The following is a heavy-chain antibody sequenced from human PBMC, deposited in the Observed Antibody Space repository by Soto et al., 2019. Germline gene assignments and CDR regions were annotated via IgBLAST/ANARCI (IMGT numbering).Heavy chain of an antibody. CDR1: GGTFSTYS. Sequence: QVQLVQSGAEVKKPGSSVNVSCKDSGGTFSTYSMFWVRQAPGQGLEWMGRIIPMLGIRNYAQRFQDRVTITAAKSTATAHMELSSLRSDDTALYYCTIGSWSGEVFDIWGQGTMFTFSS. V-gene: IGHV1-69*02. CDR3: TIGSWSGEVFDI. CDR2: IIPMLGIR. J-gene: IGHJ3*02. D-gene: IGHD2-21*01.